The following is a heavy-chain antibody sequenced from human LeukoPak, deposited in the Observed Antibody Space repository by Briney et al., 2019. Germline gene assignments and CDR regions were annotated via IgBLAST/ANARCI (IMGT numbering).Heavy chain of an antibody. V-gene: IGHV1-69*06. CDR3: ARDFTPSITPGNWFDP. CDR2: IIPIFGTA. D-gene: IGHD5-12*01. Sequence: SVKVSCKASGGTFSSYAISWVRQAPGQGLEWMGGIIPIFGTANYAQKFQGRVTITADKSTSTAYMELSSLRSEDTAVYYCARDFTPSITPGNWFDPWGQGTLVTVSS. CDR1: GGTFSSYA. J-gene: IGHJ5*02.